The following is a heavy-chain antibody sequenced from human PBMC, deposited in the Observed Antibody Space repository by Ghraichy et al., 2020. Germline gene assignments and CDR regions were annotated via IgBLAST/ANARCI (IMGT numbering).Heavy chain of an antibody. CDR1: GGSISSSSYY. D-gene: IGHD3-10*01. Sequence: SETLSLTCTVSGGSISSSSYYWGWIRQPPWKGLEWIGSIYDSGSTYYNPSLKSRVTISVDTSKNQFSLRLNSVTAADTAVYYCARPNFYGSGSFVFDIWGQGTMVTVSS. CDR3: ARPNFYGSGSFVFDI. V-gene: IGHV4-39*01. J-gene: IGHJ3*02. CDR2: IYDSGST.